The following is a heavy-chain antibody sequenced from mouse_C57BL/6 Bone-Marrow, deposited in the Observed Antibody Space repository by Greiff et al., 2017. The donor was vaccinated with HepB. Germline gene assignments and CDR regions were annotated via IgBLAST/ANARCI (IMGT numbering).Heavy chain of an antibody. CDR3: ARSYYGSRERGNYFDY. CDR1: GYSITSDY. J-gene: IGHJ2*01. V-gene: IGHV3-8*01. D-gene: IGHD1-1*01. CDR2: ISYSGST. Sequence: DVQLQESGPGLAKPSQTLSLTCSVTGYSITSDYWNWIRKFPGNKLEYMGYISYSGSTYYNPSLKSRISITRDTSKNQYYLQLNSVTTEDTATYYCARSYYGSRERGNYFDYWGQGTTLTVSS.